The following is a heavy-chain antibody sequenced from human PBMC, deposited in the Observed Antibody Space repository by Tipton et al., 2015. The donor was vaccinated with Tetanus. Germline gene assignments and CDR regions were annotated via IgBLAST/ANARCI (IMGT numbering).Heavy chain of an antibody. CDR3: ARNVYTVTNDAFDI. Sequence: TLSLTCTVSGDSVSTGTFYWSWIRQPPGKGLEWIAFIHHSGLAFSKPYLKSRVSISIDTSQNQFSLRLTSVTAADTAVYFCARNVYTVTNDAFDIWGHGTLVNVSS. V-gene: IGHV4-30-4*01. D-gene: IGHD4-11*01. CDR2: IHHSGLA. CDR1: GDSVSTGTFY. J-gene: IGHJ3*02.